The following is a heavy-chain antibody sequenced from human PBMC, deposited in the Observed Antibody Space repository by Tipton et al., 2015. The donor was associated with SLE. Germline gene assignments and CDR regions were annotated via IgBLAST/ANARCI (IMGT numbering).Heavy chain of an antibody. J-gene: IGHJ3*02. CDR1: GFTFSAYT. V-gene: IGHV3-49*04. D-gene: IGHD6-6*01. CDR3: VRDTRSSSSRLDAFDI. CDR2: IRSKAYGGTT. Sequence: SLRLSCTSSGFTFSAYTISCVRQAPGKGLEWIGFIRSKAYGGTTEYAASVKGRFTISRDDSKNIAYLQMNSLKTEDTAVYYCVRDTRSSSSRLDAFDIWGQGTMVTVSS.